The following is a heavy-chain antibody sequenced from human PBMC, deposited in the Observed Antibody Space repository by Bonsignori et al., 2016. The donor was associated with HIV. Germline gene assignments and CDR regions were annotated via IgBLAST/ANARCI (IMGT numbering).Heavy chain of an antibody. CDR3: ARDRSGYCSGGSCYPRPGNYYYMDV. V-gene: IGHV4-4*07. D-gene: IGHD2-15*01. CDR2: IYTSGST. Sequence: SETLSLTCTVSGGSISSYYWSWIRQPAGKGLEWIGRIYTSGSTNYNPSLKSRVTMSVDTSKNQFSLKLSSVTAADTAVYYCARDRSGYCSGGSCYPRPGNYYYMDVWGKGTTVTVSS. J-gene: IGHJ6*03. CDR1: GGSISSYY.